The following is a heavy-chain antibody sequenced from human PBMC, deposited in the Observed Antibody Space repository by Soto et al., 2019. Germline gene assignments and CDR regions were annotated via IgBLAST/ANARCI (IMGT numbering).Heavy chain of an antibody. CDR3: ARPFRNYGGDWYFDL. V-gene: IGHV4-38-2*01. D-gene: IGHD4-4*01. J-gene: IGHJ2*01. Sequence: KPSETLSLTCAVSGYSISSGYYWGWIRQPPGKGLEWIGSIYHSGSTYYNPSLKSRVTISVDTSKNQFSLKLSSVTAADTAVYYCARPFRNYGGDWYFDLWGRGTLVTVSS. CDR2: IYHSGST. CDR1: GYSISSGYY.